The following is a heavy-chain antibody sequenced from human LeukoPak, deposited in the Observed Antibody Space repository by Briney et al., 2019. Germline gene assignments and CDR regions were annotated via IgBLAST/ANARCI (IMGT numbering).Heavy chain of an antibody. Sequence: PSETLSLTCTVSGGSISSYYWGWIRQPPGKGLEWIESMSYSGSSYYNPSLKSRVTISVDTSKNQFSLKLRSVTAADTAVYYCARLPARLSWFDPWGQGTLVTVSS. CDR1: GGSISSYY. CDR3: ARLPARLSWFDP. V-gene: IGHV4-39*01. J-gene: IGHJ5*02. CDR2: MSYSGSS. D-gene: IGHD2-2*01.